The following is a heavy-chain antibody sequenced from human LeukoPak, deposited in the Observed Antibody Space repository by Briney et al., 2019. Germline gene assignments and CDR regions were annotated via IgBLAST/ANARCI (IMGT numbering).Heavy chain of an antibody. J-gene: IGHJ4*02. CDR3: AKDSAKKYDDY. CDR2: ISGSDGST. CDR1: GFTFSSYA. Sequence: PGGSLRLSYAASGFTFSSYAMSWVRQAPGKWLDWVTGISGSDGSTNYADSGKSRFTISRENSKNTLYLQMNSLRAEDTAVYYCAKDSAKKYDDYWGQGTLVTVSS. D-gene: IGHD2/OR15-2a*01. V-gene: IGHV3-23*01.